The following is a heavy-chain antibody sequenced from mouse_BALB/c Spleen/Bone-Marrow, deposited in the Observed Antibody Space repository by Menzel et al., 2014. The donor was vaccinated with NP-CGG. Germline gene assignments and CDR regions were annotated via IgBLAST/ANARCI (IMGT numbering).Heavy chain of an antibody. V-gene: IGHV5-4*02. CDR1: GFPFXDYF. D-gene: IGHD1-2*01. CDR2: INDGGSYT. CDR3: ARVLRPHYYAMDY. Sequence: EVRRVGSGGGLVKPGGSLKISCAASGFPFXDYFMYWVRQTPGKRLGGGATINDGGSYTYYPDSVKGRFTISRDNAKNNLYLQMSSLKSEDTAMYYCARVLRPHYYAMDYWGQGASVTVSS. J-gene: IGHJ4*01.